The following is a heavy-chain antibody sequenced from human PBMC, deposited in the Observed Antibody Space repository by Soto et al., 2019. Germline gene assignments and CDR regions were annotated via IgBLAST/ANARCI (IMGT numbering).Heavy chain of an antibody. CDR3: AHSRGSNTWSSRRCEP. CDR2: LYWDDDK. D-gene: IGHD6-13*01. J-gene: IGHJ5*02. Sequence: QITLKESGTTLVKPTQTLTLTCTFSGFSLSTSGVGVGWIRQPPGKALEWLALLYWDDDKRYSPSLKSRLTISNDTSKNLVGLTRTKTDPVDTATYFCAHSRGSNTWSSRRCEPWGQGTLFSVSS. CDR1: GFSLSTSGVG. V-gene: IGHV2-5*02.